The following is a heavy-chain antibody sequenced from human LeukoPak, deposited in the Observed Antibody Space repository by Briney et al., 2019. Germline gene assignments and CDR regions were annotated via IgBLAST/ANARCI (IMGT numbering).Heavy chain of an antibody. CDR1: GYTFTNYD. J-gene: IGHJ4*02. D-gene: IGHD2-2*01. CDR2: INTDTRNP. Sequence: ASVEVSCKASGYTFTNYDMVWLRQAPEQGLEWMGWINTDTRNPTYAQGFTGRFVFSLDTSVSTAYLQINNLEADDTAVYYCARPTGHCSTISCYPHYWGQGTLVTVSS. CDR3: ARPTGHCSTISCYPHY. V-gene: IGHV7-4-1*02.